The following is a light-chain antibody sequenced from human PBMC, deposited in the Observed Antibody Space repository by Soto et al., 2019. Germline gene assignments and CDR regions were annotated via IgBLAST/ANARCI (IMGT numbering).Light chain of an antibody. CDR1: QIISNK. CDR3: QQYGSSPFT. J-gene: IGKJ3*01. V-gene: IGKV3-20*01. Sequence: EIVMTQSPATLSVSPGERATLSCRASQIISNKLPWYQQKPGQAPRLLIYGASSRATGIPDRFSGSGSGTDFTLTISRLEPEDFAVYYCQQYGSSPFTFGPGTKVDIK. CDR2: GAS.